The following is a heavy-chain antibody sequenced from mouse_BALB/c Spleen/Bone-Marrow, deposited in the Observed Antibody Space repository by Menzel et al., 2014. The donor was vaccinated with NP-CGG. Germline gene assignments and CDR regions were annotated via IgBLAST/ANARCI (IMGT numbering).Heavy chain of an antibody. CDR3: ARQLGLGAMDY. CDR1: GFNIKDTY. J-gene: IGHJ4*01. D-gene: IGHD3-1*01. V-gene: IGHV14-3*02. Sequence: EVQLQQSGAELVKPGASVKLSCTASGFNIKDTYMHWVKQRPEQGLEWIGRIDPANGNTKYDPKFQGKATITADTSSNTAYLQLSSLTSEDTAAYYCARQLGLGAMDYWGQGTSVTVSS. CDR2: IDPANGNT.